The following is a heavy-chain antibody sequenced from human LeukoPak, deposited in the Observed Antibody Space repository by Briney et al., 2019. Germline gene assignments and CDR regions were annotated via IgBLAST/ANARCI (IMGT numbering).Heavy chain of an antibody. D-gene: IGHD1-26*01. Sequence: GGSLRLSCAASGFTFSSYAMHWVRQAPGKGLEWVAVISYDGSNKYYADSVKGRFTISRDNAKNTLYLQMNSLRAEDTAVYYCARDEVGVGATHDYWGQGTLVTVSS. CDR3: ARDEVGVGATHDY. J-gene: IGHJ4*02. V-gene: IGHV3-30*04. CDR2: ISYDGSNK. CDR1: GFTFSSYA.